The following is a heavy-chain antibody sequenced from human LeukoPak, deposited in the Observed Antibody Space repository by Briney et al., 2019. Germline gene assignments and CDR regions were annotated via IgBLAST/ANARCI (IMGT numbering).Heavy chain of an antibody. CDR1: GGTFSSYA. D-gene: IGHD4-17*01. V-gene: IGHV1-69*01. J-gene: IGHJ4*02. CDR2: IIPIFGTA. CDR3: ARDYGDYRQSYFDY. Sequence: SVKVSCKASGGTFSSYAISWVRQAPGQGLEWMGGIIPIFGTANYAQKFQGRVTIAADESTSTAYMELSSLRSEDTAVYYCARDYGDYRQSYFDYWGQGTLVTVSS.